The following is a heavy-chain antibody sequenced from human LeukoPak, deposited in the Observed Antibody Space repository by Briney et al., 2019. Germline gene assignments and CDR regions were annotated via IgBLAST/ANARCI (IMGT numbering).Heavy chain of an antibody. D-gene: IGHD2/OR15-2a*01. CDR1: GYSISSGYY. CDR2: IYYSGST. J-gene: IGHJ6*03. CDR3: ATSGESADYYYYYMDV. V-gene: IGHV4-38-2*02. Sequence: SETLSLTCTVSGYSISSGYYWGWIRQPPGKGLEWIGSIYYSGSTYYNPSLKSRVTISVDTSKNQFSLKLSSVTAADTAVYYCATSGESADYYYYYMDVWGKGTTVTVSS.